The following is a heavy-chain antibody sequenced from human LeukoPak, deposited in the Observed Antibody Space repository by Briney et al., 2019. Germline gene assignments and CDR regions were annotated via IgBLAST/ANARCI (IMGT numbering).Heavy chain of an antibody. CDR1: SGSISSRSYY. Sequence: SETLSLTCTVSSGSISSRSYYWGWFRLPPGKGLEWIGSINYSGSTYYNPSLKSRVTTSVDTSKNQFSLKLNSVTTADTAVYYCARGADSNTHYFDYWGQGTLVTVSS. V-gene: IGHV4-39*07. J-gene: IGHJ4*02. CDR2: INYSGST. CDR3: ARGADSNTHYFDY. D-gene: IGHD4-11*01.